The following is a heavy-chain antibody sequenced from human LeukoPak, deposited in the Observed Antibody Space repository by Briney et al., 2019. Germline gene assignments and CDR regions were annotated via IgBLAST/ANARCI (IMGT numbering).Heavy chain of an antibody. CDR2: INHSGST. J-gene: IGHJ6*03. D-gene: IGHD7-27*01. Sequence: SETLSLTCAVYGESFSGYNWYWIRQPPGKGLEWIGEINHSGSTNYNPSLKSRVTISVDTSKNQFSLKLSSVTAADTAVYYCARGGAVLGIGYYYYYMDVWGKGTTVTVSS. CDR1: GESFSGYN. V-gene: IGHV4-34*01. CDR3: ARGGAVLGIGYYYYYMDV.